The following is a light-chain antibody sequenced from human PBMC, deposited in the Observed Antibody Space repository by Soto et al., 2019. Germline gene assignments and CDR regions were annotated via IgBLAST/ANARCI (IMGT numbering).Light chain of an antibody. CDR2: DVT. Sequence: QSVLTQPASVSGSPGQSITISCTGTSSDVGGYNSVSWYRQDPGKAPKLVIYDVTNRPSGVSNRFSGSKSGNTASLTISGLQAEDEADYYCSSFTSSITYVFGTGTKLTVL. V-gene: IGLV2-14*01. CDR3: SSFTSSITYV. J-gene: IGLJ1*01. CDR1: SSDVGGYNS.